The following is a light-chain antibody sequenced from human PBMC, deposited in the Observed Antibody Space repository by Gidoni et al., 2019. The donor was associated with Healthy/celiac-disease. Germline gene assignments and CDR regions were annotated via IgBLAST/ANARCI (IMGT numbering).Light chain of an antibody. CDR2: CAS. Sequence: DIVMTQSPASLAVSLGVRATINCKYSQSVLYSSNNKNYLAWYQQKPGKPPKLLIYCASTREYGVPDRFSGSGSGTDFTLTISSLQAEDVAVYYCQQYYSTPFTFGAGTKVDIK. CDR3: QQYYSTPFT. CDR1: QSVLYSSNNKNY. J-gene: IGKJ3*01. V-gene: IGKV4-1*01.